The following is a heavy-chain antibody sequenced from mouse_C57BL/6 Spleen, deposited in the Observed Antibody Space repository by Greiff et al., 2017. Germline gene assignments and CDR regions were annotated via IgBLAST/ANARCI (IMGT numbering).Heavy chain of an antibody. CDR2: IDPSDSYT. D-gene: IGHD1-1*01. Sequence: QVQLQQPGAELVKPGASVKLSCKASGYTFTSYWMQWVKQRPGQGLAWIGEIDPSDSYTNYNQKFKGKATLTVDTSSSTAYMQLSSLTSEDSAVYYCARWYYGSSPYYFGYWGQGTTLTVSS. CDR3: ARWYYGSSPYYFGY. J-gene: IGHJ2*01. CDR1: GYTFTSYW. V-gene: IGHV1-50*01.